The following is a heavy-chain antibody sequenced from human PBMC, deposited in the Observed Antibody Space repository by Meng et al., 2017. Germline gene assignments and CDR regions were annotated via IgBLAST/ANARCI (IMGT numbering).Heavy chain of an antibody. D-gene: IGHD5-24*01. V-gene: IGHV3-7*01. Sequence: GGSLRLSCAASGFTFSSYWMSWVRQAPGKGLEWVANIKQDGSEKYYVDSVKGRFTISRDNAKNSLYLQMNSLRAEDTAVYYCARDREDVERATIDPGNLDYWGQGTLVTVSS. CDR1: GFTFSSYW. CDR3: ARDREDVERATIDPGNLDY. CDR2: IKQDGSEK. J-gene: IGHJ4*02.